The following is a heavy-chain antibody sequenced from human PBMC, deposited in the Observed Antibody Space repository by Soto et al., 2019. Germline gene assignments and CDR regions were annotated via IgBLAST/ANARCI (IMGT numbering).Heavy chain of an antibody. CDR1: GGSISSDNW. J-gene: IGHJ4*02. D-gene: IGHD3-16*01. V-gene: IGHV4-4*02. CDR3: ARFGSPSLLLGELAPYYFDY. Sequence: QVQLQESGPGLVRPSGTLSLTCAVSGGSISSDNWWGWVRQPPGKGLEWIGEIYHTGITNYNPSLNSRVIMSVDKSKNQFSLRLTSVTAADTAVFYCARFGSPSLLLGELAPYYFDYWGQGILVTVSS. CDR2: IYHTGIT.